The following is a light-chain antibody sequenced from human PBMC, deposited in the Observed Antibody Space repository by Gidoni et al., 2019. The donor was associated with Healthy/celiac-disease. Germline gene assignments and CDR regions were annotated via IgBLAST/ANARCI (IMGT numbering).Light chain of an antibody. CDR2: WAC. CDR3: QQYYSTPWT. J-gene: IGKJ1*01. CDR1: QSVLYSSNNKNH. Sequence: DIVKTQSPDSLAVSLGERATINCKSSQSVLYSSNNKNHLAWYQKKPGQPPKLLIYWACTRESGVPDRCSGSGSGTDFTLTSSILQAEDVAVYYCQQYYSTPWTFGQGTKVEIK. V-gene: IGKV4-1*01.